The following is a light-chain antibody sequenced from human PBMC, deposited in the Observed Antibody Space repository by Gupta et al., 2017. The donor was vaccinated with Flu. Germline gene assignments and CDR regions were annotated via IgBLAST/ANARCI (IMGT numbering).Light chain of an antibody. CDR2: AAS. J-gene: IGKJ3*01. CDR1: QGLSNY. Sequence: DIEMTQSPSSLSSSVGDRVTITCRASQGLSNYLAWYQQKPGKVPKLLIYAASTLQSGVPSRFSGSGSGSDFTLTISSRQPEDVATYYCQKYNSAPPYTFGPGTKVEIK. CDR3: QKYNSAPPYT. V-gene: IGKV1-27*01.